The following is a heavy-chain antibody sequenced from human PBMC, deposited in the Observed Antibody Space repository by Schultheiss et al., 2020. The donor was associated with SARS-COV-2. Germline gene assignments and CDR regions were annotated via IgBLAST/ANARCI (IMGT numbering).Heavy chain of an antibody. CDR2: IYYSGST. V-gene: IGHV4-61*01. Sequence: SETLSLTCTVSGGSVSSGSYYWSWIRQPPGKGLEWIGYIYYSGSTNYNPSLKSRVTISVDTSKNQFSLKLSSVTAADTAVYYCARVPIQWPATFDPWGQGTLVTVSS. CDR3: ARVPIQWPATFDP. D-gene: IGHD5-12*01. J-gene: IGHJ5*02. CDR1: GGSVSSGSYY.